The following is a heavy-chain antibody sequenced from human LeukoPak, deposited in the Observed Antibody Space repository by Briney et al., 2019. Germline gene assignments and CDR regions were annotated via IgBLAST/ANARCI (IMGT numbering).Heavy chain of an antibody. Sequence: SETLSLTCTVSGGSISSYYWSWIRQPPGKGLEWIGEIYQSGSTNYNPSLKSRVTISVDKSKNQFSLSLISVTAADTAVYYCARGEEYGSGTVHFDYWGQGTLVTVSS. CDR3: ARGEEYGSGTVHFDY. J-gene: IGHJ4*02. CDR2: IYQSGST. CDR1: GGSISSYY. V-gene: IGHV4-59*12. D-gene: IGHD3-10*01.